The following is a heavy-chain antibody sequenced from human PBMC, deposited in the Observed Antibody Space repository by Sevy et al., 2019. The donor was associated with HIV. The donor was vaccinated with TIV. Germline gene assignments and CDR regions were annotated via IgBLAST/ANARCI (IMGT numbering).Heavy chain of an antibody. CDR2: ISGSGGNT. D-gene: IGHD5-12*01. CDR3: AKELYSGYD. CDR1: GFTFSSYV. V-gene: IGHV3-23*01. J-gene: IGHJ4*02. Sequence: GGSLRLSCVASGFTFSSYVISWVRQAPGKGLEWVSGISGSGGNTYYEDSVKGRFTISRDNSKNTVYLQMNSLRAEDTAVYYCAKELYSGYDWGQGTLVTVSS.